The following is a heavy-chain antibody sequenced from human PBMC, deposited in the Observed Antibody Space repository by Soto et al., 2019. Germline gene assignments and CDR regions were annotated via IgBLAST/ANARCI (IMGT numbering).Heavy chain of an antibody. V-gene: IGHV4-59*01. CDR1: GGSIISYY. D-gene: IGHD3-22*01. Sequence: TSETLSLTCTVSGGSIISYYWSWIRQPPGKGLEWIGYVHYTGSTNYNSPLKSRVTISVDTSKNQFSLKLSSVTAADTAVYYCARGIYDSSGYYTRVFDYWGPGTLVSVSS. CDR2: VHYTGST. CDR3: ARGIYDSSGYYTRVFDY. J-gene: IGHJ4*02.